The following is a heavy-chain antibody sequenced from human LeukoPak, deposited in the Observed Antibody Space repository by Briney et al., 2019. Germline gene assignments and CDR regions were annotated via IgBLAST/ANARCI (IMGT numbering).Heavy chain of an antibody. CDR3: TPYRSGRNY. CDR1: GFTFGDYA. D-gene: IGHD3-10*01. CDR2: IRGKASGGTI. V-gene: IGHV3-49*04. J-gene: IGHJ4*02. Sequence: PGGSLRLSCTASGFTFGDYAMSWVRQAPGKEQEGVDFIRGKASGGTIEYAASVKGRFTISRDDSKRVAYLQMNSLKTEDTAVYYCTPYRSGRNYWGQGTLVTVSS.